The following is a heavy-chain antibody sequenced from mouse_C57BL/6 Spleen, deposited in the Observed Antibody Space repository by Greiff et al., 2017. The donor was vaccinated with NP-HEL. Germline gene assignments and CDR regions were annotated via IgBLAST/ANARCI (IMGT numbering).Heavy chain of an antibody. CDR3: ARGYSPYYFDY. J-gene: IGHJ2*01. CDR1: GFNIKDYY. Sequence: VQLKQSGAELVKPGASVKLSCTASGFNIKDYYMHWVKQRTEQGLEWIGRIDPEAGETKYAPKFQGKATITADTSSNTAYLQLSSLTSEDTAVYYCARGYSPYYFDYWGQGTTLTVSS. D-gene: IGHD2-12*01. V-gene: IGHV14-2*01. CDR2: IDPEAGET.